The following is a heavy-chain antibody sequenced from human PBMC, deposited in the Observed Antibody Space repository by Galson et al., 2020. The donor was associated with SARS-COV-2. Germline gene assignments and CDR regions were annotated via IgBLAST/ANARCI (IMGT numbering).Heavy chain of an antibody. D-gene: IGHD6-19*01. CDR3: AKEGTRRQWLITTSFFYHYGMDV. Sequence: GGSLRLSCAASGFTFSSYGIHWVRQAPDKGLEWVAVISFDGGHKYYADSVKGRFTISRDNSNNTLYLQMNTLRPEDTAVYYCAKEGTRRQWLITTSFFYHYGMDVWGQGTTVTVSS. CDR2: ISFDGGHK. J-gene: IGHJ6*02. V-gene: IGHV3-30*18. CDR1: GFTFSSYG.